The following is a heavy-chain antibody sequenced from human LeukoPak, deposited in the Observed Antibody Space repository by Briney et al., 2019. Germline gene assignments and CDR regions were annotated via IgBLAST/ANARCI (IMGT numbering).Heavy chain of an antibody. J-gene: IGHJ5*02. CDR2: ISGSGGST. CDR1: GFTFSSYA. Sequence: PGGSLRLSCAASGFTFSSYAMSWVPQAPAKRLERVSAISGSGGSTYYADSVKGPFTISRDTSNNTLYRQMNSLRAEAPAVCHCAKDPTECALHWFAPWGQGTLATVSS. CDR3: AKDPTECALHWFAP. V-gene: IGHV3-23*01. D-gene: IGHD1-26*01.